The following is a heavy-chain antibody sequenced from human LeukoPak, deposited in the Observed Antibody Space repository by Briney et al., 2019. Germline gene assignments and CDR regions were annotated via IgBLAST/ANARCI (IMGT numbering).Heavy chain of an antibody. V-gene: IGHV4-59*12. CDR3: ARDASSPDAFDI. CDR2: LYYSGST. D-gene: IGHD6-13*01. J-gene: IGHJ3*02. Sequence: KPSETLSLTCTVSGGSISSSYWSWIRQPPGKGLEWIGCLYYSGSTNYNPSHKSRVTISVDTSKNQFSLKLSSVTAADTAVYYCARDASSPDAFDIWGQGTMVTVSS. CDR1: GGSISSSY.